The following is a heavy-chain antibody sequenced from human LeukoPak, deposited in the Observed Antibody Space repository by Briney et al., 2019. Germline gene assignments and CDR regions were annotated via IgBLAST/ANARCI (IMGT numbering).Heavy chain of an antibody. V-gene: IGHV3-33*08. J-gene: IGHJ4*02. Sequence: GGSLRLSCAASGFTFSSYGMPWVRQAPGKGLEWVAVIWSDGSNKYYADSVKGRFTISRDNSKNTLYLQMNSLRAEDTAVYYCARFCDSSSCGSSDYWGQGTLVTVSS. CDR1: GFTFSSYG. CDR2: IWSDGSNK. CDR3: ARFCDSSSCGSSDY. D-gene: IGHD6-13*01.